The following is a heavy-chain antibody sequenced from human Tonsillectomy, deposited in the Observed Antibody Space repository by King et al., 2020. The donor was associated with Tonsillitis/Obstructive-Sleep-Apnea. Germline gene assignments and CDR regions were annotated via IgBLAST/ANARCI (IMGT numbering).Heavy chain of an antibody. Sequence: VQLVESGGGLVKPGGSLRLSCAASGFTFSSYSMNWVRQAPGKGLEWVSSISSSSSYIYYADSVKGRFTISRDNAKNSLYLQMNSLRAEDTAVYYCARDWDSGSYCFAFDIWGQGTMVTVSS. CDR2: ISSSSSYI. CDR1: GFTFSSYS. D-gene: IGHD1-26*01. V-gene: IGHV3-21*01. CDR3: ARDWDSGSYCFAFDI. J-gene: IGHJ3*02.